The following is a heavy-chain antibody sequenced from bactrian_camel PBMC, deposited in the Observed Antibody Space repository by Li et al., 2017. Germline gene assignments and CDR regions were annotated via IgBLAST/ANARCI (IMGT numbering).Heavy chain of an antibody. CDR3: AAGPDVGREKHLTADQVLSIRRNNF. CDR2: IAPDGSR. CDR1: GLTFEGGN. J-gene: IGHJ4*01. Sequence: HVQLVESGGGAVQTGGSLRLTCTAVGLTFEGGNQGWYRETPGNEFELASSIAPDGSRWYADSVQGRFTISRNVLPERLSLQMTRLKAEDTAMYYRAAGPDVGREKHLTADQVLSIRRNNFWGQGTQVTVS. D-gene: IGHD3*01. V-gene: IGHV3S55*01.